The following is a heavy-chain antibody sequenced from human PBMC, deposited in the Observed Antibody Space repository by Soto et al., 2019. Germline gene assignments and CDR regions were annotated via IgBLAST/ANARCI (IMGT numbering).Heavy chain of an antibody. D-gene: IGHD3-10*01. J-gene: IGHJ6*02. CDR3: ARGGWFGELSSQTPYYYYGMDV. Sequence: ASVKVSFKASGYTFTGYYMHWLRQAPGQGLEWMGWINPNSGGTNYAQKFQGRVTMTRDTSISTAYMELSRLRSDDTAVYYCARGGWFGELSSQTPYYYYGMDVWGQGTTVTVS. V-gene: IGHV1-2*02. CDR2: INPNSGGT. CDR1: GYTFTGYY.